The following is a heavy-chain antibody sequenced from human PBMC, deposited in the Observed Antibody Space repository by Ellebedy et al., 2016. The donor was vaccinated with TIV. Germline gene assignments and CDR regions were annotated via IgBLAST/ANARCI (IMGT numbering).Heavy chain of an antibody. V-gene: IGHV4-59*01. CDR2: TYYNGRT. Sequence: GSLRLSXSVSGGSINTYYCTWIRQSPGKGLEWIGHTYYNGRTNYNPSLKSRVTISVDPPKNQFSLTLTSVTAADTAVYYCARASAVTKYYHAMDVWGQGTTVTVSS. J-gene: IGHJ6*02. D-gene: IGHD4-17*01. CDR3: ARASAVTKYYHAMDV. CDR1: GGSINTYY.